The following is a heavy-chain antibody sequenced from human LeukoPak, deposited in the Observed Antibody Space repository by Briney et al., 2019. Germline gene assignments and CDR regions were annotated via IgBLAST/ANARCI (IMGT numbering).Heavy chain of an antibody. CDR1: GFTFDDYA. Sequence: GRSLRLSCAASGFTFDDYAMHWVRQAPGKGLEWVSGISWNSGSIGYADSVKGRFTISRDNAKNSLYLQMNSLRAEDTALYYCAKDLAARLYYYGMDVWGQGTTVTVSS. CDR2: ISWNSGSI. CDR3: AKDLAARLYYYGMDV. J-gene: IGHJ6*02. V-gene: IGHV3-9*01. D-gene: IGHD2-15*01.